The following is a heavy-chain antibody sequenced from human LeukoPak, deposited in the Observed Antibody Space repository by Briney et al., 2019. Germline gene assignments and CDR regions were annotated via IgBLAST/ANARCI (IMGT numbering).Heavy chain of an antibody. CDR2: IIPIFGTA. D-gene: IGHD1-1*01. Sequence: SVKVSCKASGGTFSSYAVSWVRQAPGQGLEWMGGIIPIFGTANYAQKFQGRVTITADESPSTAYMELSSLRSEDTAVYHCARENDSDAFDIWGQGTMVTVSS. J-gene: IGHJ3*02. CDR3: ARENDSDAFDI. CDR1: GGTFSSYA. V-gene: IGHV1-69*13.